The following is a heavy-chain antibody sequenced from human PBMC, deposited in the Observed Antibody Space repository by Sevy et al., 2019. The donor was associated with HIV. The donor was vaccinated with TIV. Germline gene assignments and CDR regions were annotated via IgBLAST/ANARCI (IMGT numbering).Heavy chain of an antibody. CDR3: ATGVGSTTLFDI. J-gene: IGHJ3*02. Sequence: ASVKVSCKVSGYTLTELSMHWVRQAPGKGLEWMGGFDPEDGETIYAQKFQGRVTMTEDTSTDTAYMELSSLRYEDTAVYYCATGVGSTTLFDIWGQGTMVTVSS. CDR1: GYTLTELS. CDR2: FDPEDGET. D-gene: IGHD1-26*01. V-gene: IGHV1-24*01.